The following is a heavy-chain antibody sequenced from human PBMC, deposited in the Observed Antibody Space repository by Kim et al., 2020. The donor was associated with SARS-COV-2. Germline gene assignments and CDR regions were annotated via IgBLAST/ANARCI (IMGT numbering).Heavy chain of an antibody. V-gene: IGHV1-3*01. Sequence: YSRKFQGRVTITRDTSASTAYMELSSLRAEDTAVYYCARDYGDRSEYFQHWGQGTLVTVSS. J-gene: IGHJ1*01. CDR3: ARDYGDRSEYFQH. D-gene: IGHD4-17*01.